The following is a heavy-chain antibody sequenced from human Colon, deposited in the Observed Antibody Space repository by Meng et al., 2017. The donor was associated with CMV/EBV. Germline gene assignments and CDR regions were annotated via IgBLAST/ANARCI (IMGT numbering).Heavy chain of an antibody. Sequence: SETLSLTCTVSGGPISSSNYYWGWIRQPPGKGLEWIGTFYYSGTTYYNPSLKSRVTMSVDTSKNHFSLKLSSVTAADTAVYYCARTAYVMGATYGRDFFDYWGQGTLVTVSS. V-gene: IGHV4-39*07. CDR3: ARTAYVMGATYGRDFFDY. J-gene: IGHJ4*02. D-gene: IGHD1-26*01. CDR1: GGPISSSNYY. CDR2: FYYSGTT.